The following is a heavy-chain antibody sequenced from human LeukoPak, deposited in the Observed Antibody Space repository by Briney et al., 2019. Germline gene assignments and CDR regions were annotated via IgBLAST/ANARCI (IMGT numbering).Heavy chain of an antibody. CDR2: MYHSGST. CDR3: TRVSLTHRFYFDY. V-gene: IGHV4-39*07. D-gene: IGHD3-3*01. CDR1: GGSISSSSYY. J-gene: IGHJ4*02. Sequence: SETLSLTCTVSGGSISSSSYYWGWIRQPPGKGLERIGSMYHSGSTYYNVSLKSRVTISIDTSKNQFSLKLSSVTAAGTAVYYCTRVSLTHRFYFDYWGQGTLVTVSS.